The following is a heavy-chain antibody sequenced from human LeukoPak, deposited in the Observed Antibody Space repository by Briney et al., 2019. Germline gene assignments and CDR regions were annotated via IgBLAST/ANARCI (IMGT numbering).Heavy chain of an antibody. CDR2: INHSGST. Sequence: SETLSLTCAVYGGSFSGYYWSWIRQPPGKGLEWIGDINHSGSTNYNPSLKSRVTISVDTSKNQFSLKLSSVTAADTAVYYCARGGLFDERVLVTAIRPSVYYFDYWGQGTLVTLSS. J-gene: IGHJ4*02. CDR3: ARGGLFDERVLVTAIRPSVYYFDY. D-gene: IGHD2-21*02. V-gene: IGHV4-34*01. CDR1: GGSFSGYY.